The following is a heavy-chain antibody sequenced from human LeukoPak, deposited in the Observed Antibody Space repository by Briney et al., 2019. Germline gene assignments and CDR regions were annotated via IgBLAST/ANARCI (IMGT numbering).Heavy chain of an antibody. CDR2: IKSKTDGGTT. CDR3: TTAQGYSYGYDY. Sequence: PGGSLRLSRAASGFTFSNAWMSWVRQAPGKGLEWVGRIKSKTDGGTTDYAAPVKGGFTISRDDSKNTLYLQMNSLKTEDTAVYYCTTAQGYSYGYDYWGQGTLVTVSS. J-gene: IGHJ4*02. V-gene: IGHV3-15*01. CDR1: GFTFSNAW. D-gene: IGHD5-18*01.